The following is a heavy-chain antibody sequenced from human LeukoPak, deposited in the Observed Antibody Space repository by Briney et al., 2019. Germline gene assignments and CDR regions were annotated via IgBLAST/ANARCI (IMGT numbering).Heavy chain of an antibody. D-gene: IGHD1-26*01. V-gene: IGHV3-7*01. CDR1: GFTLRNFW. Sequence: GGSLTLSCSASGFTLRNFWTTWVRQLPGNGLEWVANINKDVSQRTYVDSRKDRFTISRDNAKSSLYLQMNSLTPEVTGIYYCVRGYRNQWELWAWGQGTLVTVSS. CDR2: INKDVSQR. J-gene: IGHJ5*02. CDR3: VRGYRNQWELWA.